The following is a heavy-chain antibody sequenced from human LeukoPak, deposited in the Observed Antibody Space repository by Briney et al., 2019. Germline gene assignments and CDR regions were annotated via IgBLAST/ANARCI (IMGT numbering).Heavy chain of an antibody. CDR1: GYTFSNHG. J-gene: IGHJ4*02. CDR3: ARDSGIIEM. Sequence: ASVTVSCTASGYTFSNHGISWVRQAPGQGLEWMGWISPYNAKTHYAQNLQDRVTMTTDTSTSTAYMELRSLRSDDTAVYYCARDSGIIEMWGQGTLVTVSS. CDR2: ISPYNAKT. D-gene: IGHD1-14*01. V-gene: IGHV1-18*01.